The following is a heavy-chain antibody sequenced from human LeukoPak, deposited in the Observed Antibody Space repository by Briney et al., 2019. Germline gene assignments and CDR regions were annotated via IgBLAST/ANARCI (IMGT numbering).Heavy chain of an antibody. Sequence: ASVKVSCKASGYTFTSNYIHWVRQAPGQGLEWMGMIYPRDGSTSYAQKLQGRVTMTTDTSTSTAYMELRSLRSDDTAVYYCARDVVAISYYYYGMDVWGQGTTVTVSS. CDR3: ARDVVAISYYYYGMDV. CDR2: IYPRDGST. V-gene: IGHV1-46*01. J-gene: IGHJ6*02. D-gene: IGHD2-21*01. CDR1: GYTFTSNY.